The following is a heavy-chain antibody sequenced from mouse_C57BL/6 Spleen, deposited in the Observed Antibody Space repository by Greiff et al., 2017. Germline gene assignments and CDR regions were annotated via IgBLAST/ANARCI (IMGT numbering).Heavy chain of an antibody. Sequence: QVQLQQPGAELVKPGASVKLSCKASGYTFTSYWMHWVKQRPGQGLEWIGMIHPNSGSTNYNEKFKSKATLTVDKSSSTAYVQLSSLTSEDSAVYYCARGCYSNCFDYWGEGTTHTVSS. CDR2: IHPNSGST. V-gene: IGHV1-64*01. CDR1: GYTFTSYW. CDR3: ARGCYSNCFDY. D-gene: IGHD2-5*01. J-gene: IGHJ2*01.